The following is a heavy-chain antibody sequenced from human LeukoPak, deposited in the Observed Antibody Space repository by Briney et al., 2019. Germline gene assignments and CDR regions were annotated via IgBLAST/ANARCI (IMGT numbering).Heavy chain of an antibody. CDR2: IYTSGST. CDR1: GGSFSGYY. CDR3: ASGVVTGGYYYYYMDV. D-gene: IGHD3-3*01. Sequence: PSETLSLTCAVYGGSFSGYYWSWIRQPAGKGLEWMGRIYTSGSTNYNPSLKSRVTMSVDTSKNQFSLKLSSVTAADTAVYYCASGVVTGGYYYYYMDVWGKGTTVTVSS. V-gene: IGHV4-59*10. J-gene: IGHJ6*03.